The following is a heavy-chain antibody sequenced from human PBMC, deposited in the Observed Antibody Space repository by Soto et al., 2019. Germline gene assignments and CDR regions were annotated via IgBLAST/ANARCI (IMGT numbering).Heavy chain of an antibody. J-gene: IGHJ6*02. CDR3: ARGAHYDFWSYYYYYGMDV. CDR2: INPSGGST. D-gene: IGHD3-3*01. CDR1: GYTFTSYY. V-gene: IGHV1-46*01. Sequence: QVQLVKSGAEVKKPGASVKVSCNASGYTFTSYYMHWVRQAPGQGLEWMGIINPSGGSTSYAQKFQGRVTMTRDTSTSTVYMELSSLRSEDTAVYYCARGAHYDFWSYYYYYGMDVWGQGTTVTVSS.